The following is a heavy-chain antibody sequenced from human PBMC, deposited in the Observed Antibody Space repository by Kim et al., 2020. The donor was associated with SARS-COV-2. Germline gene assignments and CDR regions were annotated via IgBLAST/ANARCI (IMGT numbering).Heavy chain of an antibody. Sequence: GGSLRLSCAASGFTFSDHYMDWVRQAPGKGLEWVGRTRNKANSYTTEYAASVKGRFTISRDDSKNSLYLQMNSLKTEDTAVYYCAREGTSCPRGLCYYYYGMDVWGQGTTVTVSS. V-gene: IGHV3-72*01. CDR2: TRNKANSYTT. D-gene: IGHD2-2*01. CDR1: GFTFSDHY. CDR3: AREGTSCPRGLCYYYYGMDV. J-gene: IGHJ6*02.